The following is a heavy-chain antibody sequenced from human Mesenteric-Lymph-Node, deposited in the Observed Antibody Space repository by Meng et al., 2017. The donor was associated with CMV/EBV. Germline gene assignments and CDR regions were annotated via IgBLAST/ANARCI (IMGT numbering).Heavy chain of an antibody. J-gene: IGHJ4*02. V-gene: IGHV1-18*04. CDR3: ASRDLENCSGADCPNSFDS. D-gene: IGHD2-21*02. CDR2: ISPYNGQT. Sequence: SYGRDWVRQDPGQGLEWMAWISPYNGQTRYAQKFEGRVTVTKGTSTNTVYMEMRGLRSDDTAVYYCASRDLENCSGADCPNSFDSWGQGTLVTVSS. CDR1: SYG.